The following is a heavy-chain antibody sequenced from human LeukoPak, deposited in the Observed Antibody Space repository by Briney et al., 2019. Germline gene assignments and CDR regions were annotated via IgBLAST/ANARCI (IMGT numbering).Heavy chain of an antibody. CDR1: GFTFSRYA. CDR3: AREIGDYGDY. CDR2: ISFDGSFK. J-gene: IGHJ4*02. Sequence: GRSLRLSCAASGFTFSRYAVYWVRQAPGKGLEWVAVISFDGSFKYYADSVRGRFTISRDNSKNTLYLQMNSLRAEDTAVYYCAREIGDYGDYWGQGTLVTVSS. D-gene: IGHD3-10*01. V-gene: IGHV3-30*04.